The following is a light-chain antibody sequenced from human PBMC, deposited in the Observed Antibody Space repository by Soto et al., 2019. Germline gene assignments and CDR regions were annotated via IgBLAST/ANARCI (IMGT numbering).Light chain of an antibody. J-gene: IGKJ5*01. Sequence: EIVLTQSPATLSLSPGERATLSCRASPSVTTFLAWYQQKPGQAPRPLIYGAFNRATGIPARFSGSGSGTDFALTISSLEPEDSAIYYCQQRNIWPPVTFGQGTRLEIK. CDR2: GAF. CDR3: QQRNIWPPVT. V-gene: IGKV3-11*01. CDR1: PSVTTF.